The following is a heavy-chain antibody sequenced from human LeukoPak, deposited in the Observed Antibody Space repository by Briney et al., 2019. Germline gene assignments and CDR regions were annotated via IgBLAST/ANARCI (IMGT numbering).Heavy chain of an antibody. J-gene: IGHJ4*02. CDR3: AKFDC. Sequence: PGGSLRLSCAAPGFTFSSYDIHWVRQAPGKGLERVAFIRYDGSNKYYADSVRGRFTISRDNSKNTLYLQMNSLRVEDTAVYYCAKFDCWGQGTLVTVSS. CDR1: GFTFSSYD. V-gene: IGHV3-30*02. CDR2: IRYDGSNK.